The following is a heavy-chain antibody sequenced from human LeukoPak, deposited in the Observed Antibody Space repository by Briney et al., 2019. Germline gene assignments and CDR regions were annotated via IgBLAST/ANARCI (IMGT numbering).Heavy chain of an antibody. Sequence: PSETLSLTCAVYGGSFSGYYWSWIRQPPGQGLEWIGEINHSGSTNYNPSLKSRVTISVDTSKNQFSLKLSSVTAADTAVYYCARGPVTTFGVVINLYYYYYMDVWGKGTTVTVSS. CDR1: GGSFSGYY. CDR3: ARGPVTTFGVVINLYYYYYMDV. J-gene: IGHJ6*03. CDR2: INHSGST. D-gene: IGHD3-3*01. V-gene: IGHV4-34*01.